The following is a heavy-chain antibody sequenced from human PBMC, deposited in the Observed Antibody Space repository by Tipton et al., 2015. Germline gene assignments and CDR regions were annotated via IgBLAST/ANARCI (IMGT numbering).Heavy chain of an antibody. V-gene: IGHV4-28*03. J-gene: IGHJ6*02. CDR3: ARDLEHGMDV. Sequence: TLSLTCAVSAYSISSDYYWGWIRQPPGKGLEWIGYISYSGNTHYNPSLKRRVTISLDTSKNQFSLTLNSVTAADTAVYYCARDLEHGMDVWGQGTTVTVSS. CDR1: AYSISSDYY. CDR2: ISYSGNT. D-gene: IGHD5-24*01.